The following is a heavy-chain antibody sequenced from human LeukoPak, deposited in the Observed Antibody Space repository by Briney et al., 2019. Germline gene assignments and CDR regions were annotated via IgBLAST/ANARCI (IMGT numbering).Heavy chain of an antibody. CDR1: GFTLSRHW. CDR3: ARVFIEGTTFDW. CDR2: INQNGSVK. Sequence: PGGSLRLSCAASGFTLSRHWMSWVRQAPGKGLEWVANINQNGSVKHYVDSVKGRFTISRDNAKNSLYLQMNSLRAEDTAVYYCARVFIEGTTFDWWGQGTLVTVSS. J-gene: IGHJ4*02. V-gene: IGHV3-7*01. D-gene: IGHD1-1*01.